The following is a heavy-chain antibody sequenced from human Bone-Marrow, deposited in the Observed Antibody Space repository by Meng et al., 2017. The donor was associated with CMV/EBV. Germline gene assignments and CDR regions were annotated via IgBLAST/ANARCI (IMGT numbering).Heavy chain of an antibody. CDR2: INPNSGGT. CDR3: AREVYGGDGDNEVYFDY. D-gene: IGHD5-24*01. V-gene: IGHV1-2*02. J-gene: IGHJ4*02. Sequence: ASVKVSCKASGYTFTGYYMHWVRQAPGQGLEWMGWINPNSGGTNYAQKFQGRVTMTRDTSISTAYMELSRLRSDDTAVYHCAREVYGGDGDNEVYFDYWAQGTRVTVSS. CDR1: GYTFTGYY.